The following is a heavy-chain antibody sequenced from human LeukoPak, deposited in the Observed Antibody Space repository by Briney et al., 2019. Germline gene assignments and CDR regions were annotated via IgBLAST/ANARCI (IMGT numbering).Heavy chain of an antibody. J-gene: IGHJ4*02. V-gene: IGHV3-21*04. CDR3: ARGGGIVVVPAALFDY. Sequence: GGSLRLSCAASGFTFSSYWMHWVRQATGKGLEWVSSISSSSIHVNYADSVKGRFTISRGNAKNSLYLQMNSLRAADTAVYYCARGGGIVVVPAALFDYWGQGTLVTVSS. D-gene: IGHD2-2*01. CDR2: ISSSSIHV. CDR1: GFTFSSYW.